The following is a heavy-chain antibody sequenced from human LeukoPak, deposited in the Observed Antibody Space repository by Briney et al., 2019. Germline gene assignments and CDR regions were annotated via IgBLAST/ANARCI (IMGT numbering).Heavy chain of an antibody. CDR1: GYTFTSYG. Sequence: ASVKVSCKASGYTFTSYGISWVRQAPGQGLEWMGWISTYNGDTDYAQKLQGRVTMTADTSTSTAYMEMRSLRSDDTAVYYCARGPMVRGVKGQYNWFDPWGQGTLVTVSS. V-gene: IGHV1-18*01. CDR2: ISTYNGDT. CDR3: ARGPMVRGVKGQYNWFDP. D-gene: IGHD3-10*01. J-gene: IGHJ5*02.